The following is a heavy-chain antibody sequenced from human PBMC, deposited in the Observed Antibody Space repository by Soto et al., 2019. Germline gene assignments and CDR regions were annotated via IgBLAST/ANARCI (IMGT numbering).Heavy chain of an antibody. V-gene: IGHV1-58*01. CDR3: AAGITWVFDYYGMDV. CDR2: IVVGSGNT. J-gene: IGHJ6*02. CDR1: GFTFTSSA. Sequence: ASVKVSCKASGFTFTSSAVQWVRQARGQRLEWIGWIVVGSGNTNYAQKFQERVTITRDMSTSTAYMELSSLGSEDTAVYYCAAGITWVFDYYGMDVWGQGTTVTVSS. D-gene: IGHD1-20*01.